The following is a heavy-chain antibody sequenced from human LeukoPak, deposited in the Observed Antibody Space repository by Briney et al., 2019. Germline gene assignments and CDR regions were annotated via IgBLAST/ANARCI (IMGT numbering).Heavy chain of an antibody. CDR3: ATGLAYCGGDCYSHDAFDI. D-gene: IGHD2-21*02. CDR1: GYTLTELS. CDR2: FDPEDGET. V-gene: IGHV1-24*01. J-gene: IGHJ3*02. Sequence: GASVKASCKVSGYTLTELSMHWVRQAPGKGLEWMGGFDPEDGETIYAQKFQGRVTMTEDTSTDTAYMELSSLRSEDTAVYYCATGLAYCGGDCYSHDAFDIWGQGTMVTVSS.